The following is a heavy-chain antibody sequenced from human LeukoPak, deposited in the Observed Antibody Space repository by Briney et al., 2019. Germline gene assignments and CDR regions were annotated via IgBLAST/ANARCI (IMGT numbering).Heavy chain of an antibody. J-gene: IGHJ4*02. Sequence: PGGSLRLSCAASGFTFSSYGMHLVRQAPGKGLEWVAVIWYDGSNKYYADSVKGRFTISRDNSKNTLYLQMNSLRAEDTAVYYCAKGSSGPFDYWGQGTLVTVSS. CDR1: GFTFSSYG. D-gene: IGHD3-22*01. CDR2: IWYDGSNK. V-gene: IGHV3-33*06. CDR3: AKGSSGPFDY.